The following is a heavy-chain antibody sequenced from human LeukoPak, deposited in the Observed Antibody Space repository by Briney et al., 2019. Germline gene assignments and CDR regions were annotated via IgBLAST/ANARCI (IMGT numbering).Heavy chain of an antibody. D-gene: IGHD3-3*01. CDR1: GFTFSSYA. CDR2: ISGSGGST. V-gene: IGHV3-23*01. J-gene: IGHJ4*02. Sequence: GGSLRLSCAASGFTFSSYAMSWVRQAPGKGLEWVSAISGSGGSTYYADSVKGRFTISRDNSKNTLYLQMNSLRAEDTAVYYCASSQGADFWSGYYPSYWGQGTLVTVSS. CDR3: ASSQGADFWSGYYPSY.